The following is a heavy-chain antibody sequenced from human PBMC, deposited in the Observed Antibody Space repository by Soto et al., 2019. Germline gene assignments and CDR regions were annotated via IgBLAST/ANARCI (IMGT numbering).Heavy chain of an antibody. CDR2: IYYSGST. CDR3: ATAMVRGVFDY. Sequence: QVQLQESGPGLVKPSETLSLTCTVSGGSISSYYWSWIRQTPGKGLEWIGYIYYSGSTNYNPSLKSRVTLSVDTSKNQFSLKLSSVTAADTAVYYCATAMVRGVFDYWGQGTLVTVSS. D-gene: IGHD3-10*01. V-gene: IGHV4-59*01. J-gene: IGHJ4*02. CDR1: GGSISSYY.